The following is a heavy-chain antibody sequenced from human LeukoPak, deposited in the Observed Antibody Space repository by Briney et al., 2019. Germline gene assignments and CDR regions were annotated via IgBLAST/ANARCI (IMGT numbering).Heavy chain of an antibody. CDR2: IYYSGST. J-gene: IGHJ4*02. D-gene: IGHD6-19*01. V-gene: IGHV4-59*08. CDR3: ARLQSGYSSGWHFDY. Sequence: ASETLSLTCTVSGGSISSYYWSWIRQPPGKGLEGIGYIYYSGSTNDNPSLKSRVTISVDTSRNQFALKLSSVTAADTAVYYCARLQSGYSSGWHFDYWGQGTLVTVSS. CDR1: GGSISSYY.